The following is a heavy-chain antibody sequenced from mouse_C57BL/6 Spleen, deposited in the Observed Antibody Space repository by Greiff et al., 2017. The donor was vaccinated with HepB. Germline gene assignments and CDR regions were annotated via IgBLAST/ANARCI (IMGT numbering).Heavy chain of an antibody. CDR3: ARRGALHDYDGSWFAY. Sequence: QVQLKESGAELVMPGASVKLSCKASGYTFTSYWMHWVKQRPGQGLEWIGEIDPSDSYTNYNQKFKGKSTLTVDKSSSTAYMQLSSLTSEDSAVYYCARRGALHDYDGSWFAYWGQGTLVTVSA. D-gene: IGHD2-4*01. CDR1: GYTFTSYW. J-gene: IGHJ3*01. CDR2: IDPSDSYT. V-gene: IGHV1-69*01.